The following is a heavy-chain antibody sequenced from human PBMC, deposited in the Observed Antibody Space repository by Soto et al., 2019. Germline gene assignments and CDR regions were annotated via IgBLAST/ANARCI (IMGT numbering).Heavy chain of an antibody. D-gene: IGHD6-19*01. J-gene: IGHJ4*02. CDR3: AKGHTSGWSPFDY. CDR1: GFTFSSYA. Sequence: GGSLRLSCAASGFTFSSYAMSWVRQAPGKGLEWVSSISGSGGSTYYADSVKGRFTISRDNSKNTLYLQMSSLRAEDTAVYYCAKGHTSGWSPFDYWGQGTLVTVSS. CDR2: ISGSGGST. V-gene: IGHV3-23*01.